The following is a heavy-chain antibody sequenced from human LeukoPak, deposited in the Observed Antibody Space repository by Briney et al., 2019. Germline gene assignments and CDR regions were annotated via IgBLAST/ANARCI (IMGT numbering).Heavy chain of an antibody. V-gene: IGHV4-34*01. CDR1: GGSISSYY. Sequence: PSETLSLTCTVSGGSISSYYWSWIRQPPGKGLEWIGEINHSGSTNYNPSLKSRVTISVDTSKNQFSLKLSSVTAADTAVYYCARGWGEQLVLLWGQGTLVTVSS. D-gene: IGHD6-13*01. J-gene: IGHJ4*02. CDR3: ARGWGEQLVLL. CDR2: INHSGST.